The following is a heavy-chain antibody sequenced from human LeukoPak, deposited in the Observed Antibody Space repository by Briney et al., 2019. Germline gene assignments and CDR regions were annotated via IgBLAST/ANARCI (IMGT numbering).Heavy chain of an antibody. J-gene: IGHJ4*02. CDR1: GGSFSGYY. CDR3: ARSRIVVVPAAMRLYYFDY. D-gene: IGHD2-2*01. CDR2: INHSGST. Sequence: SETLSLTCTVYGGSFSGYYWSWIRQPPGKGLAWIGEINHSGSTNYNPSLKSRVTISVDTSKNQFSLKLSSVTAADTAVYYCARSRIVVVPAAMRLYYFDYWGQGTLVTVSS. V-gene: IGHV4-34*01.